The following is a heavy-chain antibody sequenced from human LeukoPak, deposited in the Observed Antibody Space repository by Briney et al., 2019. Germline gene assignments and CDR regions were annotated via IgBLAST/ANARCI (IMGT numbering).Heavy chain of an antibody. J-gene: IGHJ4*02. D-gene: IGHD3-10*01. CDR2: ISAYNGNT. V-gene: IGHV1-18*04. CDR1: GYTFTSYG. CDR3: ARDTPERSSGSHLGTEL. Sequence: GASVKVSCKASGYTFTSYGISWVRQAPGQGLEWMGWISAYNGNTNYAQKLQGRVTMTTDTSTSTAYMELRSLRSDDTAVYYCARDTPERSSGSHLGTELWGQGTLVTVSS.